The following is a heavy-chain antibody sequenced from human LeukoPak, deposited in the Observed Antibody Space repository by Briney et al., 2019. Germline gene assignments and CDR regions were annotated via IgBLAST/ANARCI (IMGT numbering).Heavy chain of an antibody. CDR1: GYTFTSYD. D-gene: IGHD4-17*01. V-gene: IGHV1-8*01. J-gene: IGHJ4*02. CDR2: MNPNSGNT. CDR3: ARGGAVRDYEHFGY. Sequence: ASVKVSCKASGYTFTSYDINWVRQATGQGLEWMGWMNPNSGNTGYAQKFQGRVTMTRNTSISTAYMELSSLRSEDTAVYYCARGGAVRDYEHFGYWGQGTLVTVSS.